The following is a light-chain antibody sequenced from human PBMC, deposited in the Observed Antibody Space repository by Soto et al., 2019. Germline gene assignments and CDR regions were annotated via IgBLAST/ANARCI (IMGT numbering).Light chain of an antibody. CDR3: QQYGSSPT. J-gene: IGKJ1*01. CDR1: QSVSSSY. V-gene: IGKV3-20*01. Sequence: EIVLTQSPGTLSLSPGERATLSCRSSQSVSSSYLAWYQQKPGQAPRLLIYVVSSRATGIPDRFSGSGSGTDFTLTISRLEPEDFAVYYCQQYGSSPTFGQGTKVEIK. CDR2: VVS.